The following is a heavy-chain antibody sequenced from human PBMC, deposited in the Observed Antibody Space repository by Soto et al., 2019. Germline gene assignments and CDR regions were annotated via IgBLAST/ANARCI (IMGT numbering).Heavy chain of an antibody. D-gene: IGHD3-10*01. J-gene: IGHJ6*03. CDR2: IYYSGST. CDR1: GGSISSYY. V-gene: IGHV4-59*01. CDR3: GKITAPSNYYYYYYMDV. Sequence: SETLSLTCTVSGGSISSYYWSWIRQPPGKGLEWIGYIYYSGSTNYNPSLKSRVTISVDTSKNQFSLKLSSVTAADTAVYYCGKITAPSNYYYYYYMDVGGKGTRVPVS.